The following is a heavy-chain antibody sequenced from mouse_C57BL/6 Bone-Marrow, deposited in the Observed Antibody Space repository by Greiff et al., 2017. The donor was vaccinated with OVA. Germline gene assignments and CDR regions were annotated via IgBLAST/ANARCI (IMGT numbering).Heavy chain of an antibody. V-gene: IGHV1-69*01. J-gene: IGHJ2*01. D-gene: IGHD2-3*01. CDR2: IDPSDSHT. CDR1: GYTFTSYW. Sequence: VQLQQPGAELVMPGASVKLSCKASGYTFTSYWMHWVKQRPGQGLEWIGEIDPSDSHTNYNQKFKGKSTLTVDKSSSTAYMQLSSLTSEDSAVYYCVSGGLLNPFDYWGQGTTLTVSS. CDR3: VSGGLLNPFDY.